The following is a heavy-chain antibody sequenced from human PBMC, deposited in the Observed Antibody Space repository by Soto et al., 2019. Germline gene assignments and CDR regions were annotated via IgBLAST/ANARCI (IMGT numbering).Heavy chain of an antibody. CDR1: GFTFSRYS. Sequence: EVQLVESGGGLVQPGGSLRLSCAASGFTFSRYSMNWVRQAPGKGLEWISYITSDSNTMNYADSVNGRLTISRDNAKNSLFLQMNSLRAEDTAVYYCVRDLDHAFDIWGQGTMVTVSS. CDR3: VRDLDHAFDI. V-gene: IGHV3-48*01. CDR2: ITSDSNTM. J-gene: IGHJ3*02.